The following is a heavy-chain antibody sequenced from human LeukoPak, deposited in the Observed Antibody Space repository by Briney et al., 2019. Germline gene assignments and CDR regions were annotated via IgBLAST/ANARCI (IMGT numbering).Heavy chain of an antibody. Sequence: GGSLRLSCTASGFTFGDYAMSWVRQAPGKGLEWVGFIRSKVYGGTTEYAASVKGRFNISRDDSKSIAYLQMNSLKTEDTAVYYCTRDAPPGYYDSSGYLYWGQGTLVTVSS. CDR1: GFTFGDYA. J-gene: IGHJ4*02. CDR2: IRSKVYGGTT. CDR3: TRDAPPGYYDSSGYLY. D-gene: IGHD3-22*01. V-gene: IGHV3-49*04.